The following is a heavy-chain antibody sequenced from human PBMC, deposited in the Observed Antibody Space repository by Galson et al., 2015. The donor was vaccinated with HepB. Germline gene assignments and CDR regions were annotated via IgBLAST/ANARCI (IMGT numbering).Heavy chain of an antibody. CDR3: ARGGVAAAGDY. D-gene: IGHD6-13*01. CDR1: GFTFSSYW. CDR2: INSDGKST. Sequence: LRLSCAASGFTFSSYWMHWVRQAPGKGLVWVARINSDGKSTDYAGSVKDRFTISRDNAKNTLFLQMNSLRDEDTAVYYCARGGVAAAGDYWGQGILVTVSS. V-gene: IGHV3-74*01. J-gene: IGHJ4*02.